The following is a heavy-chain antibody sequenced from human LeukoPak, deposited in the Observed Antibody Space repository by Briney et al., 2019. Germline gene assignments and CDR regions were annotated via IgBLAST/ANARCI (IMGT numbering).Heavy chain of an antibody. Sequence: KPGGSLRLSCAASGFTFSSYSMNWVRQAPGKGLGWVSSISSSSSYIYYADSVKGRFTISRDNAKNSLYLQMNSLRAEDTAVYYCARHSDYDILTGPNDYWGQGTLVTVSS. D-gene: IGHD3-9*01. V-gene: IGHV3-21*01. J-gene: IGHJ4*02. CDR2: ISSSSSYI. CDR3: ARHSDYDILTGPNDY. CDR1: GFTFSSYS.